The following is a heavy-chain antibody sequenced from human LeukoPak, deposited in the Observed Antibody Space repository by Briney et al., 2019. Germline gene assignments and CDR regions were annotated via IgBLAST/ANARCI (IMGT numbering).Heavy chain of an antibody. V-gene: IGHV4-34*01. Sequence: SETLSLTCAVYGGSFSGYYWSWIRQPPGKGLEWIGEINHSGCTNYNPSLKSRVTISVDTSKNQFSLKLSSVTAADTAVYYCASRQLYYYGSGRRDYWGQGTLVTVSS. J-gene: IGHJ4*02. D-gene: IGHD3-10*01. CDR1: GGSFSGYY. CDR2: INHSGCT. CDR3: ASRQLYYYGSGRRDY.